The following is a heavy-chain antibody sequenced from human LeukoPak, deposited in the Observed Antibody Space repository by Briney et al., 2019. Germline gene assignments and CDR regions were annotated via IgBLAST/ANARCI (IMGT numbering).Heavy chain of an antibody. CDR1: GFTFSSYS. V-gene: IGHV3-48*02. D-gene: IGHD3-9*01. CDR3: AREGILTGYYAFDY. CDR2: ISSSSNTI. J-gene: IGHJ4*02. Sequence: GGSLRLSCAASGFTFSSYSMNWVRQAPGKGLEWVSYISSSSNTIYYADSVKGRFTISRDNAKNSLYLQMNSLRDEDTAVYYCAREGILTGYYAFDYWGQGTLVTVSS.